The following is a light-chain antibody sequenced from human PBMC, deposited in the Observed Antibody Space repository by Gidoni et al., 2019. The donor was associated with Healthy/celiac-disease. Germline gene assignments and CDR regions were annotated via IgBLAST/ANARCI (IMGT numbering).Light chain of an antibody. CDR3: QQYNEPPIT. CDR1: QSISSW. J-gene: IGKJ5*01. CDR2: DAS. V-gene: IGKV1-5*01. Sequence: DIQMTKSPSTLSASVGDRVTITCRASQSISSWLAWYQQKPGKAPKLLIYDASSLESGVPSRFSGSGSGTEFTLTISSLQPDDFATYYCQQYNEPPITFGQGTRLEIK.